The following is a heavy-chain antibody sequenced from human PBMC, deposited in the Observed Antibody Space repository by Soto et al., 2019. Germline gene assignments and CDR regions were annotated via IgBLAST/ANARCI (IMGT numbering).Heavy chain of an antibody. CDR1: GGTFSSYT. J-gene: IGHJ4*02. CDR3: ARSGVVAAYFDY. D-gene: IGHD2-15*01. Sequence: QVQLVQSGAEVKKPGSSVKVSCKASGGTFSSYTISWVRQAPGQGLEWMGRIIPILGIANYAQKFQGRVTITADKSTSTAYMEMSSLRSEVTAVYYCARSGVVAAYFDYWGQGTLVTVSS. V-gene: IGHV1-69*02. CDR2: IIPILGIA.